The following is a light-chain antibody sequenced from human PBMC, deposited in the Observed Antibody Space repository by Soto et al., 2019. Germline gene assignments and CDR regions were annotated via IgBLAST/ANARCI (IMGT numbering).Light chain of an antibody. J-gene: IGKJ5*01. CDR1: RTIIPNY. Sequence: FTQSPVTLTLSPGETATLSCRATRTIIPNYLAWHQQKPGQAPRLLVYGASSRATGIPYRFSGSGSGTEFTLTISRLEPEDFAVYYCQQHCTSPITFGQGTRLEIK. CDR3: QQHCTSPIT. CDR2: GAS. V-gene: IGKV3-20*01.